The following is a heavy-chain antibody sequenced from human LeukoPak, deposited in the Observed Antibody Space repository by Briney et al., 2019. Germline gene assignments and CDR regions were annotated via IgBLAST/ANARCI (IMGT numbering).Heavy chain of an antibody. CDR3: ARTNYYDNSGYPDY. Sequence: SETLSLTCTVSGGSISSYYWSWIRQPPGKGLEWIGYVYYTGSTNYNPSLKSRVTISVDTSKNQFSLKLSSVTAADTAVYYCARTNYYDNSGYPDYWGQGTLVTVSS. CDR2: VYYTGST. CDR1: GGSISSYY. V-gene: IGHV4-59*01. D-gene: IGHD3-22*01. J-gene: IGHJ4*02.